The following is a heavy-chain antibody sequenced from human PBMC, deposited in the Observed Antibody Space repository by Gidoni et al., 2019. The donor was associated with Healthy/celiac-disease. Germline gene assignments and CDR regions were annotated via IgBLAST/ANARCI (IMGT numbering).Heavy chain of an antibody. D-gene: IGHD3-3*01. J-gene: IGHJ5*02. CDR1: GGSISSYY. Sequence: QVQLQESGPGLVKPSETLSLTCTVSGGSISSYYWSWIRPPPGKGLEWIGYIYYSGSTNYNPSPKSRVTISVDTSKNQFSLKLSSVTAADTAVYYCARRALPTYYDFEGADWFDPWGQGTLVTVSS. CDR2: IYYSGST. V-gene: IGHV4-59*08. CDR3: ARRALPTYYDFEGADWFDP.